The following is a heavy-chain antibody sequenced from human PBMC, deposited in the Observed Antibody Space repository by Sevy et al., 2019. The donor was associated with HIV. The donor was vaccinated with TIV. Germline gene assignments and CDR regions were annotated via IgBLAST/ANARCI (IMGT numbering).Heavy chain of an antibody. D-gene: IGHD3-16*01. J-gene: IGHJ6*02. V-gene: IGHV3-53*01. CDR1: GFSVSSNY. CDR2: IYSDGRT. Sequence: GGSLRLSCVVSGFSVSSNYMSWVRQAPGKGLEWVSNIYSDGRTYYADSVRGRFTISRDTAKNTVYLEMKSLRAEDTAVYHCTREDIILGEDNYYGMDVWGHGTTVTVSS. CDR3: TREDIILGEDNYYGMDV.